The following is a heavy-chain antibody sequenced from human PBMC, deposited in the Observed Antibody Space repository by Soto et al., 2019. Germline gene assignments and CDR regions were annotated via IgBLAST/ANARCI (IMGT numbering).Heavy chain of an antibody. CDR2: INSDGTST. V-gene: IGHV3-74*03. Sequence: EVQLVESGGGLVQPGGSLRLPCTAPGFTFSRYYMQGVRQAPGKGRVWVSHINSDGTSTTLADSVKGRFTISRDNAKNTLYLQMNSLRVEDTAMYYCVRDNYGVDYWGRGTLVTVSS. D-gene: IGHD3-16*01. CDR3: VRDNYGVDY. J-gene: IGHJ4*02. CDR1: GFTFSRYY.